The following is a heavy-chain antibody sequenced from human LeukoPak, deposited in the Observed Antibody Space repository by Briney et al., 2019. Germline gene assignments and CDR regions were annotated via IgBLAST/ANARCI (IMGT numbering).Heavy chain of an antibody. Sequence: SETLSLTCAVYGGSFSGYYWSWIRQPPGKGLEWIGEINHSGSTNYNPSLKSRVTISVDKSKNQFSLKLSSVTAADTAVYYCARDKAAAGSWGWVDHWFDPWGQGTLVTVSS. V-gene: IGHV4-34*01. CDR2: INHSGST. CDR3: ARDKAAAGSWGWVDHWFDP. D-gene: IGHD6-13*01. CDR1: GGSFSGYY. J-gene: IGHJ5*02.